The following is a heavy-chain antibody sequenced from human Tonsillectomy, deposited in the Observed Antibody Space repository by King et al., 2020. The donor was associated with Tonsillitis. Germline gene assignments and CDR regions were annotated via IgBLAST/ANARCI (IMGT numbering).Heavy chain of an antibody. CDR2: IYTSGST. V-gene: IGHV4-4*07. CDR3: ARGSSSSWYGVYYYYGMDV. J-gene: IGHJ6*02. Sequence: VQLQESGPGLVKPSETLSLTCTVSGGSISSYYWSWIRQPAGKGLEWNGRIYTSGSTNYNPSLKSRVTMSVDTSKNQFSLKLSSVTDADTAVYYCARGSSSSWYGVYYYYGMDVWGQGTTVTVSS. D-gene: IGHD6-13*01. CDR1: GGSISSYY.